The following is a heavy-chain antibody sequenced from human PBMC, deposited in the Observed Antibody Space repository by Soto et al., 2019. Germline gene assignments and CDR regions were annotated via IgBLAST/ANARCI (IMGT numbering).Heavy chain of an antibody. CDR1: GYTFTSYG. Sequence: GASVKVSCKASGYTFTSYGISWVRQAPGQGLEWMGWISAYNGNTNYAQKLQGRVTMTTDTSTSTAYMELRSLRSDDTAVYYCARVYCSGGSCYSVLLHYWGQGTLVTVS. CDR2: ISAYNGNT. J-gene: IGHJ4*02. CDR3: ARVYCSGGSCYSVLLHY. D-gene: IGHD2-15*01. V-gene: IGHV1-18*01.